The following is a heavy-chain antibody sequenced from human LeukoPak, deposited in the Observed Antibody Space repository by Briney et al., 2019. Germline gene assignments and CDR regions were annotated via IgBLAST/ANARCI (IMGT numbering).Heavy chain of an antibody. J-gene: IGHJ4*02. D-gene: IGHD6-19*01. Sequence: GGSLRLSCAASGFTVSSNYMSWVRQAPGKGLEWVSVIYSCGSTYYADSVKGRFAIPRDNSKNTLYLQMNSLRAEDTAVYYCARARSPRGYSSGWYDYWGQGTLVTVSS. V-gene: IGHV3-66*03. CDR3: ARARSPRGYSSGWYDY. CDR2: IYSCGST. CDR1: GFTVSSNY.